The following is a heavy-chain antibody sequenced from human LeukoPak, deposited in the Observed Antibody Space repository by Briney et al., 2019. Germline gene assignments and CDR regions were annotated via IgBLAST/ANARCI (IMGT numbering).Heavy chain of an antibody. CDR3: AKSYDFWSGYYTAY. Sequence: GGSLRLSCAASGFTFSSYAMSWVRQAPGKGQEWVSAISGSGGSTYYADSVKGRFTISRDNSKNTLYLQMNSLRAEDTAVYYCAKSYDFWSGYYTAYWGQGTLVTVSS. CDR2: ISGSGGST. J-gene: IGHJ4*02. V-gene: IGHV3-23*01. D-gene: IGHD3-3*01. CDR1: GFTFSSYA.